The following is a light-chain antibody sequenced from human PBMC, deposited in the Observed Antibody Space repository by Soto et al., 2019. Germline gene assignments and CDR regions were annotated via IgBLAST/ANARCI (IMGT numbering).Light chain of an antibody. J-gene: IGKJ1*01. Sequence: DIGMTQSPDSRVLSLGEGAAINCKSSQIVLYSSNNKNSLAWYQQKRGQPPKLLIHWAFIRESRVPDRFSGSGSGTDFTLTISSLQSEDVAVYHCQQYYSFPTFGQGTTGDIK. CDR1: QIVLYSSNNKNS. V-gene: IGKV4-1*01. CDR2: WAF. CDR3: QQYYSFPT.